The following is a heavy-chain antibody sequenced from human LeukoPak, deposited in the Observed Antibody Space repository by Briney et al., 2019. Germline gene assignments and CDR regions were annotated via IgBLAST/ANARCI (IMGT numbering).Heavy chain of an antibody. CDR2: IRSSGSTI. CDR1: GFTFSDYY. D-gene: IGHD3-10*01. V-gene: IGHV3-11*04. J-gene: IGHJ3*02. Sequence: PGGSLRLSCAASGFTFSDYYMSWIRQAPGKGLEWVSYIRSSGSTIYYADSVKGRFTISRDNSKNTLYMQMNSLRGEDTAVYYCAKTMVRGGGAFDIWGQGTMVTVSS. CDR3: AKTMVRGGGAFDI.